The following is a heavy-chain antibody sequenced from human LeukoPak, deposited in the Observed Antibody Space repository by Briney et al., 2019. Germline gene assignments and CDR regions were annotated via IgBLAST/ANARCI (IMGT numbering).Heavy chain of an antibody. D-gene: IGHD6-19*01. V-gene: IGHV4-59*01. CDR1: GGFISSYY. J-gene: IGHJ4*02. CDR2: IYYSGST. Sequence: SETLSLTRTVSGGFISSYYWSWIRQPPGKGLEWIGYIYYSGSTNYNPSLQSRVTISVDTSKNQFSLKLSSVTAADTAVYYCAVYSSGWFDYWGQGTLVTVSS. CDR3: AVYSSGWFDY.